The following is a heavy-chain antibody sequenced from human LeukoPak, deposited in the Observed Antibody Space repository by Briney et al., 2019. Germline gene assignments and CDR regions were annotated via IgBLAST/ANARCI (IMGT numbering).Heavy chain of an antibody. J-gene: IGHJ1*01. CDR1: GDSISTYY. V-gene: IGHV4-59*01. CDR3: ARGVVVVPAAHSEYFQH. D-gene: IGHD2-2*01. Sequence: SETLSLTCTVSGDSISTYYWSWIRQSPGKGLEWIAYIHYSGTTKYNPSLKSRVTISVDTSKNQFSLKLNSVTAADTAVYYCARGVVVVPAAHSEYFQHWGQGTLVTVSS. CDR2: IHYSGTT.